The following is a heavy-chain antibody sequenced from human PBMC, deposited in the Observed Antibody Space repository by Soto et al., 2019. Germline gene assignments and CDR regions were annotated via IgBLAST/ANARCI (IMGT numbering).Heavy chain of an antibody. CDR3: AGRRAAKPKYYFDF. Sequence: PSETLSLTCTVSGGSVSSDIYYWSWIRQPPGKGLEWIGYGYYSGSTNYNPSLKSRVTISIDTSKKQFSLRLSSVTAADTAEYYCAGRRAAKPKYYFDFWGQGTLVTVSS. CDR2: GYYSGST. D-gene: IGHD2-2*01. J-gene: IGHJ4*02. V-gene: IGHV4-61*01. CDR1: GGSVSSDIYY.